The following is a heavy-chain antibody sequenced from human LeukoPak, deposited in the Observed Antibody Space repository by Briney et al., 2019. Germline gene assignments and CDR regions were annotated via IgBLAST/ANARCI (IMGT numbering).Heavy chain of an antibody. CDR1: GFTFRIYP. CDR2: ISGDGGST. CDR3: AREAPPGSSWFDY. J-gene: IGHJ4*02. Sequence: GGSLRLSCAASGFTFRIYPMHWVRQAPGKGLEAVSAISGDGGSTYYANSVKGRFTISRDNSKNTLYLQMGSLRDEDMGVYYCAREAPPGSSWFDYWGQGTLVTVSS. D-gene: IGHD6-13*01. V-gene: IGHV3-64*01.